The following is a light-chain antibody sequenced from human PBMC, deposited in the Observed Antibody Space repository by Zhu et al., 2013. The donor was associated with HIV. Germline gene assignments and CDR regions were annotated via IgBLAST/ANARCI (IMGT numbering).Light chain of an antibody. CDR3: AAWDDSLNMV. V-gene: IGLV1-40*01. CDR2: GNS. Sequence: QSVLTQPPSVSGAPGQRVTISCTGSSSNIGAGYDVHWYQQLPGTAPKLLIYGNSNRPSGVPDRFSGSKSGTSASLAISGLRSEDEADYYCAAWDDSLNMVFGGGTKVTVL. J-gene: IGLJ3*02. CDR1: SSNIGAGYD.